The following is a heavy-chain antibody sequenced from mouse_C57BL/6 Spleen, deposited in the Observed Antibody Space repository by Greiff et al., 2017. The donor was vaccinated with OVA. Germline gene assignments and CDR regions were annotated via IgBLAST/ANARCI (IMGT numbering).Heavy chain of an antibody. Sequence: EVKLVESGGGLVKPGGSLKLSCAASGFTFSSYAMSWVRQTPEKRLEWVATISDGGSYTYYPDNVKGRFTISRDNAKNNLYLQMSHLKSEDTAMYYCARDDDYGYAMDYWGQGTSVTVSS. CDR2: ISDGGSYT. J-gene: IGHJ4*01. CDR3: ARDDDYGYAMDY. D-gene: IGHD2-4*01. CDR1: GFTFSSYA. V-gene: IGHV5-4*03.